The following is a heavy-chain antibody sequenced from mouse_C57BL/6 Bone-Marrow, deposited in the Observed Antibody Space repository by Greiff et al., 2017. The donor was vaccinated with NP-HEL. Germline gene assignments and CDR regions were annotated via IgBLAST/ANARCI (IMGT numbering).Heavy chain of an antibody. V-gene: IGHV1-19*01. CDR1: GYTFTDYY. D-gene: IGHD1-2*01. CDR2: INPYNGGT. Sequence: EVKLQESGPVLVKPGASVKMSCKASGYTFTDYYMNWVKQSHGKSLEWIGVINPYNGGTSYNQKFKGKATLTVDKSSSTAYMELNSLTSEDSAVYYCARALRHYFDYWGQGTTLTVSS. J-gene: IGHJ2*01. CDR3: ARALRHYFDY.